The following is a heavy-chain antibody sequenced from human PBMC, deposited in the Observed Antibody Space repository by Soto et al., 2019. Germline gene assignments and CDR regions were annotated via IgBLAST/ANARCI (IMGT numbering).Heavy chain of an antibody. D-gene: IGHD2-2*01. J-gene: IGHJ5*02. CDR1: GGTFSSYT. CDR3: ARDVGDCSSTSCYPGYKWFDP. CDR2: IIPILGIA. V-gene: IGHV1-69*08. Sequence: QVQLVQSGAEVKKPGSSVKVSCKASGGTFSSYTISWVRQAPGQGLEWMGRIIPILGIANYAQKFQGRVTITADKSTSTAYMELSSLRSEDTAVYYCARDVGDCSSTSCYPGYKWFDPWGQGTLVTVSS.